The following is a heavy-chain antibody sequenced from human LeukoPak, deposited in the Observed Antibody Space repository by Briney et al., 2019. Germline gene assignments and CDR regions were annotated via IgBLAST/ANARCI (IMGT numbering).Heavy chain of an antibody. CDR2: IIPILGIA. J-gene: IGHJ4*02. V-gene: IGHV1-69*10. Sequence: EASVTVSCKASGGTFSSYAISWVRQAPGQGLEWMGRIIPILGIANYAQKFQGRVTITADKSTSTAYMELSSLRSEDTAVYYCARAGTRSGSYYSFFDYWGQGTLVTVSS. D-gene: IGHD1-26*01. CDR3: ARAGTRSGSYYSFFDY. CDR1: GGTFSSYA.